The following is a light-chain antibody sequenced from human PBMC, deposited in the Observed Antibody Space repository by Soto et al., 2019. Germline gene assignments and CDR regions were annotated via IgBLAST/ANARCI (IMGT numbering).Light chain of an antibody. V-gene: IGLV2-14*01. J-gene: IGLJ1*01. Sequence: QSARTQPASVSGSPGQSITISCTGTSSDVGGYNYVSWYQQHPGKAPKVIIYEVSNWPSGVANRFSGSKSGNTASLAISGLQAEDEADYYCSSYTSSSTLSYVFGTGTKVTVL. CDR3: SSYTSSSTLSYV. CDR2: EVS. CDR1: SSDVGGYNY.